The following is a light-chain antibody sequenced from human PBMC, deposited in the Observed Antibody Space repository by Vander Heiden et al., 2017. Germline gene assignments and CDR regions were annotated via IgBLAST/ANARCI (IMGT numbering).Light chain of an antibody. Sequence: SPELTPPPSVSASPGQTARITRPGDALPKQYAFWYQQKPGQAPVLVMYKDSERSSGIPDRFSGSSSGTTVTLTISGVQAEDEADYYCQSADSSGADVVFGGGTKLTVL. CDR1: ALPKQY. J-gene: IGLJ2*01. V-gene: IGLV3-25*03. CDR2: KDS. CDR3: QSADSSGADVV.